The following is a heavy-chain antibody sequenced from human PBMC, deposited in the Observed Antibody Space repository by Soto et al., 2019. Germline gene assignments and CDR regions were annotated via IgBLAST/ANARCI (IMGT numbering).Heavy chain of an antibody. J-gene: IGHJ4*02. D-gene: IGHD3-3*01. V-gene: IGHV1-2*04. CDR3: ARAYYDFWSGYFGNYFDY. CDR2: INPNSGGT. CDR1: GYTFTGYY. Sequence: ASVKVSCKASGYTFTGYYMHWVRQAPGQGLEWMGWINPNSGGTNYAQKFQGWVTMTRDTSISTAYMELSRLRSDDTAVYYCARAYYDFWSGYFGNYFDYWGQGTLVTVSS.